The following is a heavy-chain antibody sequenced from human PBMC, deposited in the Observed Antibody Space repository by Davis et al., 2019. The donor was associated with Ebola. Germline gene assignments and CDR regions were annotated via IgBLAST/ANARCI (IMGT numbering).Heavy chain of an antibody. V-gene: IGHV3-21*01. D-gene: IGHD2-21*02. Sequence: PGGSLRLSCAASGFTFSDYYMNWVRQAPGKGLEWVSSISSSSSYIYYADSVKGRFTISRDNAKNSLYLQMNSLRAEDTAVYYCARAPSLVVVTAISGAFDIWGQGTMVTVSS. J-gene: IGHJ3*02. CDR2: ISSSSSYI. CDR1: GFTFSDYY. CDR3: ARAPSLVVVTAISGAFDI.